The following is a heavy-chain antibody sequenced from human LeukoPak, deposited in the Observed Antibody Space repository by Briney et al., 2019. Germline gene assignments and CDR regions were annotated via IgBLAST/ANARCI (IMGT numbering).Heavy chain of an antibody. CDR3: AREIGSSGWYPGGTLDY. D-gene: IGHD6-19*01. V-gene: IGHV6-1*01. CDR2: TYYRSKWYN. Sequence: SQTLSLTCAISGDSVSSNSAAWNWIRQSPSRGLEWLGRTYYRSKWYNDYAVSVKSRITINPGTSKNQFSLQLNSVTPEDTAVYYCAREIGSSGWYPGGTLDYWGQGTLVTVSS. CDR1: GDSVSSNSAA. J-gene: IGHJ4*02.